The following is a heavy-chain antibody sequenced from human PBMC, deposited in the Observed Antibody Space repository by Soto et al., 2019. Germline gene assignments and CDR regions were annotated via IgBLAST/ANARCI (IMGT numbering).Heavy chain of an antibody. CDR3: ARGDREDIAVVIGVRPGEYGVDV. CDR1: GFTFRNYA. Sequence: QVQLVESGGGVVQPGRSLRLSCAASGFTFRNYAMHWVRQAPGKGLECVAVISYDGGNKFYRDYVKGRFTISRDNSKNTLDPQINSLRYEDTAVYYCARGDREDIAVVIGVRPGEYGVDVWGQGTTVTVSS. J-gene: IGHJ6*02. CDR2: ISYDGGNK. D-gene: IGHD2-15*01. V-gene: IGHV3-30-3*01.